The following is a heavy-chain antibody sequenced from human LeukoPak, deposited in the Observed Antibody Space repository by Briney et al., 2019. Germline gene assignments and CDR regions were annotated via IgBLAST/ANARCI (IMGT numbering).Heavy chain of an antibody. Sequence: GGSLRLSCAGSGFTDSGLTFTSDWMSWVRQPPGKGLEWVANINQDTLKKHYLDSVKGRFTISRDHAKNALYLQMNNLRADDTGVYFCASSQNSNEAEYYFEYSGRGTLVIVSS. CDR3: ASSQNSNEAEYYFEY. CDR2: INQDTLKK. V-gene: IGHV3-7*01. D-gene: IGHD1-1*01. J-gene: IGHJ4*02. CDR1: GFTDSGLTFTSDW.